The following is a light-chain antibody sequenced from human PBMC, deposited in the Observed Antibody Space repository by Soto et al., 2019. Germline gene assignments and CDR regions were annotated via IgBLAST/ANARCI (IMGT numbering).Light chain of an antibody. CDR3: QSYTTRRTYV. J-gene: IGLJ1*01. Sequence: QSVLTQPASVSGSPGQSIIISCTGTSGDVGAFDSVSWYQHYPGKAPKLIIYDVSSRSSGVSSRFSGSKSDNTASLTISGLQTDDEDDYYCQSYTTRRTYVFGTGTKLTVL. V-gene: IGLV2-14*03. CDR1: SGDVGAFDS. CDR2: DVS.